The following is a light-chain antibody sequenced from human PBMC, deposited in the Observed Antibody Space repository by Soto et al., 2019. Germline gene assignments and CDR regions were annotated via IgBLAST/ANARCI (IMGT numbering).Light chain of an antibody. CDR3: QQSFSIPSWT. J-gene: IGKJ1*01. CDR2: AAS. V-gene: IGKV1-39*01. CDR1: QSISIY. Sequence: IKMTQSPSALSASVGDRVTFTCRASQSISIYLNWYQQKPGRTPKPLISAASSLQSGVPSRFSGSGSGTDFTLTISSLQPEDFAPYYCQQSFSIPSWTFGQGAMV.